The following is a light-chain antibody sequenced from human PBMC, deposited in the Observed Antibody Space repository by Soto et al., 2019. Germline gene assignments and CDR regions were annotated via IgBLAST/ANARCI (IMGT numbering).Light chain of an antibody. CDR1: QGIRRD. CDR2: SAS. J-gene: IGKJ1*01. CDR3: LQYLKSPRT. Sequence: AIQMTQSPSSLSASVGDTVTITCRASQGIRRDLSCYQQKPGESPKLLIYSASDLQGAVPSRFRGSGSGTDFTLTISSLQAEDFATYYCLQYLKSPRTFGQGTKVEV. V-gene: IGKV1-6*01.